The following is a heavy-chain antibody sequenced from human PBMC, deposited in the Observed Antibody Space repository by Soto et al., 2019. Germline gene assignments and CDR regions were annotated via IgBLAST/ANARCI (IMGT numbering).Heavy chain of an antibody. CDR3: ARDRLGAVIVVVEPAALSGMVV. D-gene: IGHD2-15*01. Sequence: PSVKVSCKASGYTFTSYGISWVRQAPGQGLEWMGWISAYNGNTNYAQKLQGRVTMTTDTSTSTAYMELRSLRSDDTAVYYCARDRLGAVIVVVEPAALSGMVVWGKGTTVTVPS. CDR1: GYTFTSYG. CDR2: ISAYNGNT. J-gene: IGHJ6*04. V-gene: IGHV1-18*01.